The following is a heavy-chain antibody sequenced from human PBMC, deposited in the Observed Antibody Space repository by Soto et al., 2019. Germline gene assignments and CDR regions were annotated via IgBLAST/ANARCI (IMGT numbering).Heavy chain of an antibody. CDR3: ARLGAAGPAYYYYGMDV. D-gene: IGHD6-13*01. CDR2: IYPGDSDT. V-gene: IGHV5-51*01. J-gene: IGHJ6*02. Sequence: PGESLKISCRLSGYNFIAYWIGWVRQMPEEGLEWMGVIYPGDSDTRYSPSFQGQVTISADKSINTAYLQWDSLKASDTAMYYCARLGAAGPAYYYYGMDVWGQGTTVTVSS. CDR1: GYNFIAYW.